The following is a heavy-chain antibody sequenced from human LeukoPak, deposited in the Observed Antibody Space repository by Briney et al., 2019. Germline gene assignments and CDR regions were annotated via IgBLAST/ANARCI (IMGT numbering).Heavy chain of an antibody. Sequence: GGSLRLSCAASAFTFSDSSMNWVRQAPGKGLEWASYISGRSSTIYDADSVKGRFTISRDNAKNLIYLQMNSRRAEDTAVYYCARDRIKSGSYYFDYWGQGTLVTVSS. J-gene: IGHJ4*02. V-gene: IGHV3-48*01. D-gene: IGHD1-26*01. CDR1: AFTFSDSS. CDR3: ARDRIKSGSYYFDY. CDR2: ISGRSSTI.